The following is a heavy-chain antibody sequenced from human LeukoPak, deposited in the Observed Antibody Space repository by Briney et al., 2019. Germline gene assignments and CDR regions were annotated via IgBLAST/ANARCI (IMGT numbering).Heavy chain of an antibody. CDR1: GGSISSYY. CDR3: ARDHDFWSGYYQGGIFDY. J-gene: IGHJ4*02. CDR2: IYYSGST. D-gene: IGHD3-3*01. V-gene: IGHV4-59*12. Sequence: SETLSLTCTVSGGSISSYYWSWIRQPPGKGLEWIWYIYYSGSTNYNPSLKSRVTTSVDTSKNQFSLKLSSVTAADTAVYYCARDHDFWSGYYQGGIFDYWGQGTLVTVSS.